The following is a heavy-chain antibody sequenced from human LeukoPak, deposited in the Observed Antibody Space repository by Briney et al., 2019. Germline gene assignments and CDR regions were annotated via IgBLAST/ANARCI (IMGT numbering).Heavy chain of an antibody. CDR2: VRGSGGGT. J-gene: IGHJ3*02. D-gene: IGHD3-10*01. Sequence: GGSLRLSCEASGFTFNLYAMMWVRQSPGKGLEWVSAVRGSGGGTQYSDSVKGRFTISRDNSKNTLYLQMNSLRAEDTAVYYCAKDRANYYGSGKVDAFDIWGQGTVVTVSS. CDR1: GFTFNLYA. CDR3: AKDRANYYGSGKVDAFDI. V-gene: IGHV3-23*01.